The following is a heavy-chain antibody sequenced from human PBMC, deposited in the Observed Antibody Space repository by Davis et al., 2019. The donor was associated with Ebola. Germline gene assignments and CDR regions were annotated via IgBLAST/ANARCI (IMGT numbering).Heavy chain of an antibody. CDR3: ARGDRDDYVWGSYRKYFGY. Sequence: PGGSLRLSRAASGFTFSSYEMNWVRQAPGKGLEWISYISSSGSTIYYADSVKGRFTISRDNAKNSLYLQMNSLRAEDTAVYYCARGDRDDYVWGSYRKYFGYWGQGTLVTVSS. J-gene: IGHJ4*02. D-gene: IGHD3-16*02. CDR2: ISSSGSTI. CDR1: GFTFSSYE. V-gene: IGHV3-48*03.